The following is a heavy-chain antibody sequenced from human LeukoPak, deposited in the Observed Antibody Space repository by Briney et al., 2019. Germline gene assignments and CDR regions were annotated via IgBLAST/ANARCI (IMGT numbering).Heavy chain of an antibody. CDR2: IYPADSDT. V-gene: IGHV5-51*01. D-gene: IGHD5-12*01. CDR1: GYSFTSYW. CDR3: ARFNYGSAYAAGSAFDI. J-gene: IGHJ3*02. Sequence: PGESLKISYKGSGYSFTSYWIGWVRQMPGKGLESMRIIYPADSDTRYSPSFQGQVTISADKPISTAYLQWSSLKASDTAMYYCARFNYGSAYAAGSAFDIWGQGTMVIVSS.